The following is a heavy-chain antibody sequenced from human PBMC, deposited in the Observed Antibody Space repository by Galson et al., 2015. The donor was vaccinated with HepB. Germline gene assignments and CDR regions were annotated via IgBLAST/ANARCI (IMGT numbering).Heavy chain of an antibody. D-gene: IGHD2-21*02. CDR1: GYTFTSYY. CDR3: ARVRPGGVATVSGAFDI. V-gene: IGHV1-46*01. J-gene: IGHJ3*02. Sequence: SVKVSCKASGYTFTSYYMHWVRQAPGQGLEWMGIINPSGGSTSYAQKFQGRVTMTRDTSTSTVYMELSSLRSEDTAVYYCARVRPGGVATVSGAFDIWGQGTMVTVSS. CDR2: INPSGGST.